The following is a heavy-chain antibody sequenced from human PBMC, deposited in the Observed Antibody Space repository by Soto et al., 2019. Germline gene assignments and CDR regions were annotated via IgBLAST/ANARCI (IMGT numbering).Heavy chain of an antibody. CDR1: GGSISSYY. CDR2: IYYSGST. CDR3: ARLNFGNLYYYYGLAV. J-gene: IGHJ6*02. V-gene: IGHV4-59*01. D-gene: IGHD3-3*01. Sequence: SETLSLTCTVSGGSISSYYWSWIRQPPGKGLEWIGYIYYSGSTNYNPSLKSRVTISVDTSKNQFSLNLSSVTAADTAVYYCARLNFGNLYYYYGLAVWGQANTATVSS.